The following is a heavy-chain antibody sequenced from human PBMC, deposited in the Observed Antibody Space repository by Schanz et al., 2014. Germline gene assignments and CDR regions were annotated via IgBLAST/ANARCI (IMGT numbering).Heavy chain of an antibody. D-gene: IGHD3-3*01. CDR1: GFILDDYA. CDR3: AGTIFGVVTESYYYDMDV. V-gene: IGHV3-9*01. J-gene: IGHJ6*02. CDR2: ISWDSGTI. Sequence: EVQLVESGGGLVQPGRSLRLSCAASGFILDDYAIHWVRQAPGKGLEWVSGISWDSGTIVYADSVKGRFTISRDIAKNSLYLQMNSLRTEDTAVYYCAGTIFGVVTESYYYDMDVWGQGTTVTVSS.